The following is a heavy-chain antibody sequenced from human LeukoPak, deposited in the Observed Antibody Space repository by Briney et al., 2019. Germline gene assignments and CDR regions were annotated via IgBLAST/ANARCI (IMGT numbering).Heavy chain of an antibody. CDR3: ARDQFKAFDY. V-gene: IGHV3-7*01. J-gene: IGHJ4*02. CDR1: GFTFSSHW. Sequence: GGSLRLSCAASGFTFSSHWMSWVRQAPGKGLEWVANIKQDGSEKYYVDSVKGRFTISRDNAKNSLYLEMNSLRAEDTAVYYCARDQFKAFDYWGQGTLVTVSS. CDR2: IKQDGSEK.